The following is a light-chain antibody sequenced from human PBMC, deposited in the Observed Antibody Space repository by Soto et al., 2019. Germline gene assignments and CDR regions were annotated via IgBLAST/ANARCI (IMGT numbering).Light chain of an antibody. CDR2: GAS. CDR1: QSVSSSY. J-gene: IGKJ1*01. V-gene: IGKV3-20*01. CDR3: EQYGSSPCT. Sequence: EIVLTQSPGTLSLSPGERATLSCRASQSVSSSYLAWYQQKPGQAPRLLIYGASSRATGIPDRFSGSGSGTDSTITISSLEPEDSAVYYCEQYGSSPCTFGRGPKAEF.